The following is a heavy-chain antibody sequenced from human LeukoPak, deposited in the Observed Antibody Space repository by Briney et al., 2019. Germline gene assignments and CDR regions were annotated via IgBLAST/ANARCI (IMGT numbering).Heavy chain of an antibody. V-gene: IGHV1-69*05. CDR2: IIPISGTA. D-gene: IGHD2-2*01. CDR1: GGTFSSHA. J-gene: IGHJ6*03. Sequence: GASVKVSCKASGGTFSSHAIAWVRQAPGQGPEWMGGIIPISGTANYAQKFQGRVTITTDESTSTAYMELSSLTSDDTAVCYCARGLQYQLLKALGYYYMDVWGEGTTVTVSS. CDR3: ARGLQYQLLKALGYYYMDV.